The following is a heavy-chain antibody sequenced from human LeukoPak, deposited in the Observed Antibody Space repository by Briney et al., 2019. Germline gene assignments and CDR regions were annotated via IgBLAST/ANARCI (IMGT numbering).Heavy chain of an antibody. CDR3: ARAWGSSGSIPD. CDR2: IIPIFGTA. V-gene: IGHV1-69*01. J-gene: IGHJ4*02. Sequence: GASVKVSCKASGGTFSSYAISWVRQAPGQGLEWMGGIIPIFGTANYAQKFQGRVTITADESTSTAYMELSSLRAEDTAVYYCARAWGSSGSIPDWGQGTLVTVSS. D-gene: IGHD3-22*01. CDR1: GGTFSSYA.